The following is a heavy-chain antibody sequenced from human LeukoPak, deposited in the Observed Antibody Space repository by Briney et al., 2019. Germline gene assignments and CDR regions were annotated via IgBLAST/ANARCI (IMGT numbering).Heavy chain of an antibody. D-gene: IGHD2-15*01. J-gene: IGHJ4*02. V-gene: IGHV3-33*01. CDR3: TTRLQHHFDY. Sequence: GGSLRLSCAASGFTFSSYGMHWVRQAPGKGLECVAVIWYDGSNKYYADSVKGRITISRDNSKNTLYLQMNSLRAEDTAVYYCTTRLQHHFDYWGQGTQVTVSS. CDR1: GFTFSSYG. CDR2: IWYDGSNK.